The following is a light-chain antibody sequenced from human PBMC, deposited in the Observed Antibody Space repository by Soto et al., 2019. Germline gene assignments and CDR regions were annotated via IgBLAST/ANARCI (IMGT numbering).Light chain of an antibody. Sequence: ENDWRQSPGTMSVSPGEIDTVSCSTSQSVSSSYLAWYQQKPGQAPRLLIYGASSRATGIPDRFSGSGSGTDFTLTISRLEPEDFAVYYCQQYGSSPGTFGQGTKVDIK. J-gene: IGKJ1*01. V-gene: IGKV3-20*01. CDR1: QSVSSSY. CDR3: QQYGSSPGT. CDR2: GAS.